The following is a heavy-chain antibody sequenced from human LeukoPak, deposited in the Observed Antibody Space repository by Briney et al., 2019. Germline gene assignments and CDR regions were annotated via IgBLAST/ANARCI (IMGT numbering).Heavy chain of an antibody. D-gene: IGHD3-22*01. V-gene: IGHV1-2*02. CDR2: LNPNTGGI. CDR3: ARDPANTYYYDP. Sequence: ASVKVSCKASGYTFTGYYIHWVRQAPGQGLEWMGWLNPNTGGINYAQKFQGRVTMTRDTSISTAYMELSGLRSDDTAMYYCARDPANTYYYDPWGQAILVTVSS. CDR1: GYTFTGYY. J-gene: IGHJ4*02.